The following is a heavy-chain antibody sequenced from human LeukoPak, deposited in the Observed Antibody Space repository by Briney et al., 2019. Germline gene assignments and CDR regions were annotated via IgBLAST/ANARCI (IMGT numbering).Heavy chain of an antibody. CDR3: ARGKEYDFWSGYSRFDY. Sequence: ASVKVSCKASGYTFTGYYMHWVRQAPGQGLEWMGRINPNSGGTNYAQKFQGRVTITADESTSTAYMELSSLRSEDTAVYYCARGKEYDFWSGYSRFDYWGQGTLVTVSS. D-gene: IGHD3-3*01. J-gene: IGHJ4*02. V-gene: IGHV1-2*06. CDR1: GYTFTGYY. CDR2: INPNSGGT.